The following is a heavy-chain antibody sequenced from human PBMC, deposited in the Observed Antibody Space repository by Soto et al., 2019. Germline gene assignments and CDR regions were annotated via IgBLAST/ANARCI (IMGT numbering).Heavy chain of an antibody. Sequence: GESLKISCKGSGYSFTSYWISWVRQMPGKGLEWMGRIDPSDSYTNYSPSFQGHVTISADKSISTAYRQWSSLKASDTAMYYCARTSMQSRGYSYGHGGMDVWGQGTTVTVSS. CDR1: GYSFTSYW. J-gene: IGHJ6*02. D-gene: IGHD5-18*01. V-gene: IGHV5-10-1*01. CDR2: IDPSDSYT. CDR3: ARTSMQSRGYSYGHGGMDV.